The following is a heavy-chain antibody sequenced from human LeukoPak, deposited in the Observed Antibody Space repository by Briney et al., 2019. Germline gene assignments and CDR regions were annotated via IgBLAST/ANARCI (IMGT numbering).Heavy chain of an antibody. Sequence: GASVKVSCKASGYTFITHYMDWVGQAPGQGGEWVGIIYPSGGRRSYAQKFQGRVTMTRDTTRRKEYMDMKSLRSEDTAVYYCARADPIAVVEAVHFDYWGQGTLVTVSS. CDR2: IYPSGGRR. CDR3: ARADPIAVVEAVHFDY. J-gene: IGHJ4*02. V-gene: IGHV1-46*01. D-gene: IGHD2-21*01. CDR1: GYTFITHY.